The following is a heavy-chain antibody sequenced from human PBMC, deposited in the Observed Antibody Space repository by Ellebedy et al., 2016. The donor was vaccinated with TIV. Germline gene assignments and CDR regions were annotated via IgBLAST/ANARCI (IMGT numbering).Heavy chain of an antibody. CDR3: AKDMGLWQYAFDY. Sequence: GGSLRLSCAASGFTFSSDWMTWVRQAPGKGLEWVANIKQDGSEKYYVDSVKGRFTISRDNAKNSLYLQMNSLRAEDTALYYCAKDMGLWQYAFDYWGQGTLVTVSS. D-gene: IGHD4/OR15-4a*01. CDR1: GFTFSSDW. CDR2: IKQDGSEK. J-gene: IGHJ4*02. V-gene: IGHV3-7*03.